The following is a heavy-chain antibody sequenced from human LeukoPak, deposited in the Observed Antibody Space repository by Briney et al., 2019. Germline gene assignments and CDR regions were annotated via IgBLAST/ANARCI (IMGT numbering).Heavy chain of an antibody. J-gene: IGHJ4*02. CDR2: INPYSGVT. V-gene: IGHV1-2*06. Sequence: ASVKVSCKASGYTFAGYFIHWVRQAPGQGLEWIGRINPYSGVTEYAQKLQGRFTMSRDTSITTAYVEVSRLISDDTAVYYCARDLPSTPNWELDYWGQGTLVTVSS. CDR1: GYTFAGYF. D-gene: IGHD1-26*01. CDR3: ARDLPSTPNWELDY.